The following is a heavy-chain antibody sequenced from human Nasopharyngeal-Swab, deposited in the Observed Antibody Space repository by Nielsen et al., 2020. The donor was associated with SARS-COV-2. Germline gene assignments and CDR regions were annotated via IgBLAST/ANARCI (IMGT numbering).Heavy chain of an antibody. D-gene: IGHD3-9*01. CDR2: ITHGGTT. J-gene: IGHJ3*01. V-gene: IGHV4-34*01. CDR1: GGSFSAYC. CDR3: VRAPDYDVLTGYYPDGFDV. Sequence: SETLSLTCAVYGGSFSAYCWTWVRQPPGKGLEWIGEITHGGTTNYNPSLKSRVTMSVDTSKNPFSLKLSSVTAADTAVYYCVRAPDYDVLTGYYPDGFDVWGRGTMVTVSS.